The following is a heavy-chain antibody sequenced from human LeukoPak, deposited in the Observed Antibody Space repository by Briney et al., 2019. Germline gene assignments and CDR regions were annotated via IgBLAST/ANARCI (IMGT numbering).Heavy chain of an antibody. Sequence: EASVKVSCQASGGSFGNYAISWVRQAPGHGLEWIGGIIPIYGTRNYAQKFQGRVTITTDESTSSVYMDLSSLTSEDTAIYYCARGRRPTDISIFLTPYYYHLDAWGRGTTVTVS. CDR2: IIPIYGTR. CDR3: ARGRRPTDISIFLTPYYYHLDA. V-gene: IGHV1-69*05. J-gene: IGHJ6*03. D-gene: IGHD2/OR15-2a*01. CDR1: GGSFGNYA.